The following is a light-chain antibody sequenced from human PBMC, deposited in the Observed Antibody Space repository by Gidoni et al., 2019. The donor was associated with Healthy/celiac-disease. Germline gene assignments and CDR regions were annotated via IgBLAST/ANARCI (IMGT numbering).Light chain of an antibody. J-gene: IGKJ1*01. V-gene: IGKV1-6*01. CDR3: LQDYNYPWT. Sequence: AIQMTQSPSSLSASVGDRVTITCRASQGIRNDLVWYQQKPGKATKLLIYAASSLQIGVPSSFSGSGFGKDFTLTISSLQPEDFETYYCLQDYNYPWTFGQGTKVEIK. CDR1: QGIRND. CDR2: AAS.